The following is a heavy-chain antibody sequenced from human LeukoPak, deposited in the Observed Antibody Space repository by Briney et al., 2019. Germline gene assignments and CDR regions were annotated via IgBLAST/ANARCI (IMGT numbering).Heavy chain of an antibody. CDR1: GGSISSYY. CDR2: INHSGST. V-gene: IGHV4-34*01. J-gene: IGHJ4*02. CDR3: ASSEGIAAAGTLVYDY. Sequence: SETLSLTCTVSGGSISSYYWSWIRQPPGKGLEWIGEINHSGSTNYNPSLKSRVTISVDTSKNQFSLKLSSATAADTAVYYCASSEGIAAAGTLVYDYWGQGTLVTVSS. D-gene: IGHD6-13*01.